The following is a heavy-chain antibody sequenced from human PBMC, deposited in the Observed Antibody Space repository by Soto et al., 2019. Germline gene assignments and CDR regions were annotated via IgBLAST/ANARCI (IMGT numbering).Heavy chain of an antibody. J-gene: IGHJ4*02. CDR2: ISYGGYT. V-gene: IGHV4-30-4*01. Sequence: QVQLQESGPGLVKPSQTLSLSCTVSGDSISSGDHYWSWIRQPPGKGLEWIAHISYGGYTFYNPSPQSRITMSVDTTKNHAYRKLSSVTAAETAAYYCASHNGSSLSLFDNWGQGTHITASS. CDR1: GDSISSGDHY. D-gene: IGHD2-8*01. CDR3: ASHNGSSLSLFDN.